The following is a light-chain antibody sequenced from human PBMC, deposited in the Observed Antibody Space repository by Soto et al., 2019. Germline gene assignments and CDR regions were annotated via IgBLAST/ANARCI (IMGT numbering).Light chain of an antibody. CDR2: GAS. CDR3: QQYGSSPLT. J-gene: IGKJ4*01. V-gene: IGKV3-20*01. CDR1: QSVSSSY. Sequence: EIVLTQSPGTMSLSPGERATLSCRASQSVSSSYLAWYQQKPGQDPRLLIYGASSRATGFPDRFSGSGSGTDFTLTISRLEPEDFAVYYCQQYGSSPLTFGGGTKVEIK.